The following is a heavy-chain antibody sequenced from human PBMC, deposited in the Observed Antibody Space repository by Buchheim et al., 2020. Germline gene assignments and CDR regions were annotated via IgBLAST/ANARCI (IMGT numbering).Heavy chain of an antibody. D-gene: IGHD2-15*01. CDR1: GFSFSSYA. CDR2: IINNGGNT. CDR3: AKRGDYSSTYWYFDL. Sequence: EVQLVESGGGLEQPGGSLRLSCAASGFSFSSYAMSWVRQAPGKGLEWVSGIINNGGNTYYADSVKGRFTISRDNSKNTLYLQMSSLRAEDTAAYYCAKRGDYSSTYWYFDLWGRGTL. J-gene: IGHJ2*01. V-gene: IGHV3-23*04.